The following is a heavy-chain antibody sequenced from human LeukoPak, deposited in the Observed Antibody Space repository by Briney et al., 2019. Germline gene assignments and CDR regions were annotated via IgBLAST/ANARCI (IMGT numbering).Heavy chain of an antibody. Sequence: ASLKVSCKASGYTFTDYFLHWVRQAPGQGLEWMGIINPSDDSTRHAQKFRGRVTMTKDTSTNTVYMHLSSLSSDDTAVYYCASGSSSSWPAALNYWGQGTLVTVSS. J-gene: IGHJ4*02. CDR1: GYTFTDYF. CDR2: INPSDDST. CDR3: ASGSSSSWPAALNY. D-gene: IGHD6-13*01. V-gene: IGHV1-46*01.